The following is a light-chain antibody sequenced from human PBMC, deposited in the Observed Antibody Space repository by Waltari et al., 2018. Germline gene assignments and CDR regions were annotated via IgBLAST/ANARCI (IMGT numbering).Light chain of an antibody. CDR2: RNN. V-gene: IGLV1-47*01. J-gene: IGLJ3*02. CDR1: RSNIVSNY. CDR3: AAWDDSLSGRV. Sequence: QSVLTQPPSASGTPGQRVTIYCSGSRSNIVSNYVYWYQQLPGTAPKRLIYRNNQRPSGVPDRFSGSKSGTSASLAISGLRSEDEADYYCAAWDDSLSGRVFGGGTKVTVL.